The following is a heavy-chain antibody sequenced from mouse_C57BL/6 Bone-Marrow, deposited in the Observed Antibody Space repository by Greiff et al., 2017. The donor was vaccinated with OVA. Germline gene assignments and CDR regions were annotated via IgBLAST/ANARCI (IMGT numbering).Heavy chain of an antibody. D-gene: IGHD1-1*01. CDR1: GYAFSSSW. Sequence: VQLQQSGPELVKPGASVKISCKASGYAFSSSWMNWVKQRPGKGLEWIGRIYPGDGDTNYNGKFKGKATLTADKSSSTAYMQLSSLTSEDSAVYFCARWYYYGSSYAWFAYWGQGTLVTVSA. V-gene: IGHV1-82*01. CDR2: IYPGDGDT. J-gene: IGHJ3*01. CDR3: ARWYYYGSSYAWFAY.